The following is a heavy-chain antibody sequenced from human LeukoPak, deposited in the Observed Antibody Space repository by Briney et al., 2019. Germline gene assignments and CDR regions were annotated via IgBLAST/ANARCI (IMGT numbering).Heavy chain of an antibody. D-gene: IGHD2-2*01. CDR3: ARGPLFVVVPAATDY. CDR2: ISAYNGNT. Sequence: ASVKVSCKASGYTFTSYGISWARQAPGQGLEWMGWISAYNGNTNYAQKLQGRVTMTTDTSTSTAYMELRSLRSDDTAVYYCARGPLFVVVPAATDYWGQGTLVTVSS. V-gene: IGHV1-18*04. CDR1: GYTFTSYG. J-gene: IGHJ4*02.